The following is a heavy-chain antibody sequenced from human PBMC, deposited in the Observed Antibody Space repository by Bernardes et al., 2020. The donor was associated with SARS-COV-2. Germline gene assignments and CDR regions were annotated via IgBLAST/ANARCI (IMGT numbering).Heavy chain of an antibody. CDR1: GGSFSGYY. CDR3: ARLSRKGICY. CDR2: INHSGST. V-gene: IGHV4-34*01. J-gene: IGHJ4*02. Sequence: SETLSLTCAVYGGSFSGYYWSWIRQPPGKGLEWIGEINHSGSTNYNPSLKSRVTISVDTSKNQFSLKLSSVTAADTAVYYCARLSRKGICYWGQGTLVTVSS.